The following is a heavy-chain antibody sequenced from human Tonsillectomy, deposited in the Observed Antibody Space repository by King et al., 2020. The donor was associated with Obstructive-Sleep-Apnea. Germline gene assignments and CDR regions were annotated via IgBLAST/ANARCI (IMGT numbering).Heavy chain of an antibody. V-gene: IGHV4-34*01. J-gene: IGHJ4*02. CDR3: ASTGAFGGVIVDY. CDR2: INHIGST. CDR1: GGSFSGYY. Sequence: VQLQQWGAGLLKPSETLSLTCAVYGGSFSGYYWSWIRQPPGKGLEWIGEINHIGSTTYNPSLKSRVPISVDTSKNQFSLNLSSVTAADTAVYYCASTGAFGGVIVDYWGQGTLVTVSS. D-gene: IGHD3-16*02.